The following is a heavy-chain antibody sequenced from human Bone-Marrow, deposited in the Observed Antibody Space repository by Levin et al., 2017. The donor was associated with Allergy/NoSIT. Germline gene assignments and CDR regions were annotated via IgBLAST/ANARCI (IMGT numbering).Heavy chain of an antibody. V-gene: IGHV1-2*02. D-gene: IGHD5-12*01. CDR3: ARAFIVATTSKSKFDY. CDR2: INPNSGDT. CDR1: GYPFSDYY. J-gene: IGHJ4*02. Sequence: GGSLRLSCKPSGYPFSDYYLHWVRQAPGRGLEWMGWINPNSGDTNYAQNFQGRVTLTRDTSISTAYMELSSLNSDDTAVYYCARAFIVATTSKSKFDYWGQGTLVAVSS.